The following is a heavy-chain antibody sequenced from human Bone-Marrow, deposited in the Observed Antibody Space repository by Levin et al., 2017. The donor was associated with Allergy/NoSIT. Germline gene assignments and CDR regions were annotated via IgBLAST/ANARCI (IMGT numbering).Heavy chain of an antibody. Sequence: GGSLRLSCAASGFTFSSYSMNWVRQAPGKGLEWVSYISSSSSTIYYADSVKGRFTISRDNAKNSLYLQMNSLRDEDTAVYYCAREKRIAAAGEYYYYGMDVWGQGTTVTVSS. D-gene: IGHD6-13*01. CDR2: ISSSSSTI. V-gene: IGHV3-48*02. J-gene: IGHJ6*02. CDR1: GFTFSSYS. CDR3: AREKRIAAAGEYYYYGMDV.